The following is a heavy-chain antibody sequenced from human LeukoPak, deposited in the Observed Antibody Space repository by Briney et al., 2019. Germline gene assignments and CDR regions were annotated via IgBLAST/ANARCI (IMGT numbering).Heavy chain of an antibody. J-gene: IGHJ4*02. CDR2: ISGSGGST. D-gene: IGHD5-24*01. V-gene: IGHV3-23*01. CDR1: GFTFSSYA. CDR3: AMTRGGYNLDFDY. Sequence: TGGSLRLSCAASGFTFSSYAMSWVRQAPGKGLEWVSAISGSGGSTYYADSVKGRFTISRDNSKNTLYLQMNSLRAEDTAVYYCAMTRGGYNLDFDYWGQGTLVTVSS.